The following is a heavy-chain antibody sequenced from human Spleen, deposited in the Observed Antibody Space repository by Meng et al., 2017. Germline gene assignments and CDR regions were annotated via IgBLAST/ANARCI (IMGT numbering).Heavy chain of an antibody. V-gene: IGHV1-18*01. CDR2: FNTYNGYT. J-gene: IGHJ6*02. CDR3: ARVTGDRVYYYGMDV. D-gene: IGHD1-1*01. Sequence: ASVKVSCKASGYTFTSYAMNWVRQAPGQGLEWMGWFNTYNGYTNYAQKFQGRVTVTIDRATATAYMELRSLRPDDTAVCYCARVTGDRVYYYGMDVWGQGTTVTVSS. CDR1: GYTFTSYA.